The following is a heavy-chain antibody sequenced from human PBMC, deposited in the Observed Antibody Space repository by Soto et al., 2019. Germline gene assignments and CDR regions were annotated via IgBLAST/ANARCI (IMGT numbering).Heavy chain of an antibody. CDR2: IIPIFGTA. J-gene: IGHJ4*02. Sequence: QVQLVQSGAEVKKPGSSVKVTCKASGGTFSSYAISWVRQAPGQGLEWMGGIIPIFGTANYAQKFQGRVTITADESTSTAYMELSSLRSEDTAVYYCARGGPRQYSSSSSFDYWGQGTLVTVSS. CDR3: ARGGPRQYSSSSSFDY. D-gene: IGHD6-6*01. CDR1: GGTFSSYA. V-gene: IGHV1-69*01.